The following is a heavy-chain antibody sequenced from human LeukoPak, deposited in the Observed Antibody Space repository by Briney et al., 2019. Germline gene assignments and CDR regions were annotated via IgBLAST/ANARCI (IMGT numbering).Heavy chain of an antibody. J-gene: IGHJ4*02. CDR1: GFTFSSYA. CDR3: AKVGPGSYYAPFDY. V-gene: IGHV3-23*01. D-gene: IGHD1-26*01. CDR2: ISGGGST. Sequence: GGSLRLSCAASGFTFSSYAMSWVRQAPGKGLEWVSAISGGGSTYYTDSVKGRFTISRDNSKNTLYLQMNSLRAEDTAVYYCAKVGPGSYYAPFDYWGQGTLVTVSS.